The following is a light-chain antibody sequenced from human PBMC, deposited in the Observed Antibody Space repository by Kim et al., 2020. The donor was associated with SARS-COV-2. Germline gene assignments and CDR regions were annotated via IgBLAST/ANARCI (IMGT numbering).Light chain of an antibody. Sequence: EMVMTQSPVTLSVSPGESATLSCRASHSIRTNLAWYQQKPGQAPRLLIYGASTRATGISARFSGSGSGTDFTLTISSLQSEDLAVYYCQQYNHWPPSWTFGQGTKLEI. CDR1: HSIRTN. CDR2: GAS. V-gene: IGKV3-15*01. CDR3: QQYNHWPPSWT. J-gene: IGKJ1*01.